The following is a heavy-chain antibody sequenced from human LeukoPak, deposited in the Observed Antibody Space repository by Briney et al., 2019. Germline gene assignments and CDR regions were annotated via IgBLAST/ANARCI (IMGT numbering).Heavy chain of an antibody. CDR3: ATGGGNYDSSGSDY. Sequence: ASVKVSCKASGYTFTDYYMHWVQQAPGKGLEWMGRVDPEDGETIYAEKFQGRVTITADTSTDTAYMELSSLRSEDTAVYYCATGGGNYDSSGSDYWGQGTLVTVSS. D-gene: IGHD3-22*01. V-gene: IGHV1-69-2*01. CDR2: VDPEDGET. CDR1: GYTFTDYY. J-gene: IGHJ4*02.